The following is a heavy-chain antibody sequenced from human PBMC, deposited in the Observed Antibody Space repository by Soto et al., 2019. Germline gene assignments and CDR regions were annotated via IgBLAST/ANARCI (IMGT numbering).Heavy chain of an antibody. D-gene: IGHD6-19*01. Sequence: GGSLRLSCAASGFTFSSYSMNWVRQAPGKGLEWVSSISSSSSYTYYADSVKGRFTISRDNAKNSLYLQMNSLRAEDTAVYYCARAERKVQQWLALDYWGQGTLVTVSS. J-gene: IGHJ4*02. CDR2: ISSSSSYT. CDR3: ARAERKVQQWLALDY. V-gene: IGHV3-21*01. CDR1: GFTFSSYS.